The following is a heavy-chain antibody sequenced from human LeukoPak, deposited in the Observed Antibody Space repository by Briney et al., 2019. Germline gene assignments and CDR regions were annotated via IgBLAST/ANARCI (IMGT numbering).Heavy chain of an antibody. Sequence: ASVKVSCKASGYTFSSYYIHWVRQAPGQGLQWMGVINPSGSNSRYAEEFQGRVTMTRDTSTNTVNMELSSLRSNDTAVYYCSSPKSPYEGTGPHNWGQGTQVTVSS. J-gene: IGHJ4*02. CDR3: SSPKSPYEGTGPHN. V-gene: IGHV1-46*01. CDR1: GYTFSSYY. CDR2: INPSGSNS. D-gene: IGHD2-8*02.